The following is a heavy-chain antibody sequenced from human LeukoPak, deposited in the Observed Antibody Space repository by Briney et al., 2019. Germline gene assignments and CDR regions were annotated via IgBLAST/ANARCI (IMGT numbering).Heavy chain of an antibody. CDR2: INHSGST. CDR1: GGPFSGYY. J-gene: IGHJ6*03. Sequence: SETLSLTCAVYGGPFSGYYWSWIRQPPGKGLEWIGEINHSGSTNYNPSPKSRVTISVDTYKNQFSLKLSSVTAADTAVYYCARNSSPYYYYYLDVWGKGTTVTVSS. CDR3: ARNSSPYYYYYLDV. D-gene: IGHD4-23*01. V-gene: IGHV4-34*01.